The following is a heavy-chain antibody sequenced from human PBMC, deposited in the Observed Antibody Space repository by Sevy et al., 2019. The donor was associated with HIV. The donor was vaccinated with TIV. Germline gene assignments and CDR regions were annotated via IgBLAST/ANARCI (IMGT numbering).Heavy chain of an antibody. CDR2: MKQDGSEK. J-gene: IGHJ4*02. Sequence: GGSLRLSCVASGFIFGNYPIHWVRQAPGEGLEWVATMKQDGSEKYYVDSVKGRFTISRDNAKHSLYLQMNSLRAEDTAVYYCVREGLGGFSYSLDCWGQGTLVTVSS. D-gene: IGHD5-18*01. CDR3: VREGLGGFSYSLDC. CDR1: GFIFGNYP. V-gene: IGHV3-7*01.